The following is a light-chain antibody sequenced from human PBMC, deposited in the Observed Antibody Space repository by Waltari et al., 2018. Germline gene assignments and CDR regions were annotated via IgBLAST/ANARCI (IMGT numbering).Light chain of an antibody. CDR3: QQSHSSPLT. J-gene: IGKJ4*01. CDR1: EAINKW. Sequence: DTQLSQFPSTLAASVGDRVTITCRAREAINKWLAWYQQKPGKAPKVLIYDASTLQSGVPSRFSGSGSGTEFTLTIDSLQPEDFATYYCQQSHSSPLTFGGGTKVEIK. CDR2: DAS. V-gene: IGKV1-5*01.